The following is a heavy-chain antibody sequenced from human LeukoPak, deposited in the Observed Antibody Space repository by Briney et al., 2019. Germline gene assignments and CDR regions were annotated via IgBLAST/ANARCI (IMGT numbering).Heavy chain of an antibody. CDR3: AKYIAVAGRSWYYFDY. V-gene: IGHV3-23*01. D-gene: IGHD6-19*01. CDR2: ISGSGGST. J-gene: IGHJ4*02. Sequence: ASVKVSCKASGGTFSSYAMSWVRQAPGKGLEWVSAISGSGGSTYYADSVKGRFTISRDNSKNTLYLQMNSLRAEDTAVYYCAKYIAVAGRSWYYFDYWGQGTLVTVSS. CDR1: GGTFSSYA.